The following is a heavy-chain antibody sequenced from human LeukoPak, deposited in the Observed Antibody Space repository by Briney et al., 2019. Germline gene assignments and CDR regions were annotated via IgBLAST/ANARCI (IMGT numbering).Heavy chain of an antibody. J-gene: IGHJ4*02. CDR1: GGSISSDNW. D-gene: IGHD1-26*01. CDR2: IYYSGRT. V-gene: IGHV4-39*01. Sequence: PSDTLSLTCAVSGGSISSDNWRVWVRQPPGKGLEWIGTIYYSGRTYYNPSLKSRVTISEDTSKNQFSLKLSSVTAADTAVYYCAGLRELRTGGYWGQGTLVTVSS. CDR3: AGLRELRTGGY.